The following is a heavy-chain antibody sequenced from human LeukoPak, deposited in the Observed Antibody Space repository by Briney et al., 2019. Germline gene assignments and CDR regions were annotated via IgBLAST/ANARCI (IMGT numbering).Heavy chain of an antibody. CDR3: ARSTNFGSVDY. V-gene: IGHV4-31*03. D-gene: IGHD3-10*02. Sequence: PSETLSLTCTVSGGSISSGGYYWRWIRQHPGKGLEWIGYIYYSGSTYYNPSLKSRVTISVDTSMNQFSLKLSSVTAADTAVYYCARSTNFGSVDYWGQGTLVTVSS. CDR2: IYYSGST. J-gene: IGHJ4*02. CDR1: GGSISSGGYY.